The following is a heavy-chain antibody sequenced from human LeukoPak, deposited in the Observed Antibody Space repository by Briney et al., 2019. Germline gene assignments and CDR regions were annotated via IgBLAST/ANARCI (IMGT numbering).Heavy chain of an antibody. Sequence: GGSLRLSCTASGFTFSNHWMHWVRQAPGKGLMWVSRINRDGSRTDYADSVKSRFTISRDDAKNTLYLQVNSLRVEDTAVYFCARGGSDTAMAHDYWGQGTLVTVSS. V-gene: IGHV3-74*01. J-gene: IGHJ4*02. CDR3: ARGGSDTAMAHDY. D-gene: IGHD5-18*01. CDR1: GFTFSNHW. CDR2: INRDGSRT.